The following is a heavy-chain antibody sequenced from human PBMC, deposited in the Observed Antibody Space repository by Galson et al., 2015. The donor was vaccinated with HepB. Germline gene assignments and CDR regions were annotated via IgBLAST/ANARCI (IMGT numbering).Heavy chain of an antibody. D-gene: IGHD5-12*01. CDR3: AREVDQTPNQVSHYFDY. V-gene: IGHV6-1*01. CDR2: TYYRSKWYN. J-gene: IGHJ4*02. Sequence: CAISGDSVSSNSAAWNWIRQSPSRGLEWLGRTYYRSKWYNDYAVSVKSRITINPDTSKNQFSLQLNSVTPEDTAVYYCAREVDQTPNQVSHYFDYWGQGTLVTVSS. CDR1: GDSVSSNSAA.